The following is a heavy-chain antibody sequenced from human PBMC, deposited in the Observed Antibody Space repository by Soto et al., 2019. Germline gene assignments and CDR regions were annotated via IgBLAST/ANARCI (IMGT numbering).Heavy chain of an antibody. D-gene: IGHD3-16*01. Sequence: QVQLVQSGAEVKKPGASVKVSCKASGYTFPSYGISWVRQAPGQGLEWMGWISAYTGNTNFAQNLQGRLTMTTDTSTTTAYMELRSLRSDDTAVYYCARDPNMITFAGGLFDLWGRGTLVTVSS. CDR1: GYTFPSYG. J-gene: IGHJ2*01. CDR2: ISAYTGNT. V-gene: IGHV1-18*01. CDR3: ARDPNMITFAGGLFDL.